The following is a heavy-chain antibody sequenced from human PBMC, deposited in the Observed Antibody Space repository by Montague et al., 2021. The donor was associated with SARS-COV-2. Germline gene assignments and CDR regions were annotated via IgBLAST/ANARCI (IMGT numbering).Heavy chain of an antibody. Sequence: SETLSLTCAVYGGSFSDYHWTWIRQSPEEGLEWIGQINHCGSTKYNPSLKSRVTISIDTSNKQFSLKLTSVTAADTAVYYCARGAPGYWGQGTLVTVS. V-gene: IGHV4-34*01. CDR3: ARGAPGY. CDR2: INHCGST. J-gene: IGHJ4*02. D-gene: IGHD1-1*01. CDR1: GGSFSDYH.